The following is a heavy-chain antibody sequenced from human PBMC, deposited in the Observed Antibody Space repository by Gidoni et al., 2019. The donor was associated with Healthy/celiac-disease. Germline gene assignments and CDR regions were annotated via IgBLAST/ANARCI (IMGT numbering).Heavy chain of an antibody. CDR1: GFTVSSYG. Sequence: QVQLVESGGGVVQPGRSLRPSCAASGFTVSSYGLHWVRQAPGKGLEWVAVIWYDGSNKYYADSVKGRFTISRDNSKNTLYLQMNSLRAEDTAVYYCARELREYCSSTSCYTVNYYYYYMDVWGKGTTVTVSS. CDR3: ARELREYCSSTSCYTVNYYYYYMDV. D-gene: IGHD2-2*02. CDR2: IWYDGSNK. J-gene: IGHJ6*03. V-gene: IGHV3-33*01.